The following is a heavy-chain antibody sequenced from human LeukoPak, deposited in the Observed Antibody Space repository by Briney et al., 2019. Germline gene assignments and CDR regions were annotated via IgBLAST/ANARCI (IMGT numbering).Heavy chain of an antibody. CDR1: GGTFSSYA. Sequence: GASVKVSCKASGGTFSSYAISWVRQAPGQGLEWMGGIIPIFGTANYAQKFQGRVTITTDESTSTAYMELSSLRSEDTAVYYCARGWRGSYRDYYFDYWGQGTLVTVSS. J-gene: IGHJ4*02. D-gene: IGHD1-26*01. V-gene: IGHV1-69*05. CDR2: IIPIFGTA. CDR3: ARGWRGSYRDYYFDY.